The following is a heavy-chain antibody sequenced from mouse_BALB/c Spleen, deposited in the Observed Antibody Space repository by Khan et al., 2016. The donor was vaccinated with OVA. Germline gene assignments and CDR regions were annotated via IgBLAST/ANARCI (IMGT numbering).Heavy chain of an antibody. CDR3: VRDGAYHRNDGWFAY. J-gene: IGHJ3*01. V-gene: IGHV1-4*01. D-gene: IGHD2-14*01. Sequence: QVQLKESGAELARPGASVKMSCKASGYTFTSYTLHWIKKRPGQGLEWIGYINPSNGYTNYNQKFKDKAPSTTDKSSTTAYLQLSSLTSDDSAVYNCVRDGAYHRNDGWFAYWGQGTLVTVSA. CDR2: INPSNGYT. CDR1: GYTFTSYT.